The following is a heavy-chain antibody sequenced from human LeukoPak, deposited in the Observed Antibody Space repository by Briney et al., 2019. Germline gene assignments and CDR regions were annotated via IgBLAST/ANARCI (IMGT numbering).Heavy chain of an antibody. V-gene: IGHV3-21*01. D-gene: IGHD1-26*01. J-gene: IGHJ4*02. CDR1: GFTFSSYA. CDR3: ARLSGNFGSYYFDY. CDR2: ISSYSTYI. Sequence: PGGSLRLSCAASGFTFSSYAMSWVRQAPGKGLEWVSSISSYSTYIYYADSVKGRLTISRDNAKNSLYLQMSSLRAEDTAVYYCARLSGNFGSYYFDYWGQGTLVTVSS.